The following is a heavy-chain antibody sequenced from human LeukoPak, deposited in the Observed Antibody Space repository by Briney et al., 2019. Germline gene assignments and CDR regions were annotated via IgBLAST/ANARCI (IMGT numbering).Heavy chain of an antibody. V-gene: IGHV1-8*01. Sequence: GASVKVSCKASGYTFTSYDINWVRQATGQGLEWMGWMNPSSGNTGYAQKFQGRVTMTRNTSISTAYMELSSLRSEDTAVYYCARGARYCSSTSCPADYYYGMDVWGQGTTVTVSS. J-gene: IGHJ6*02. CDR1: GYTFTSYD. D-gene: IGHD2-2*01. CDR2: MNPSSGNT. CDR3: ARGARYCSSTSCPADYYYGMDV.